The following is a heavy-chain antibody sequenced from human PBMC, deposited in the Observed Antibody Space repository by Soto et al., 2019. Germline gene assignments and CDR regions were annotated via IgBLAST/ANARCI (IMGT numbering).Heavy chain of an antibody. D-gene: IGHD2-2*01. CDR2: INPSGGST. Sequence: QVQLVQSGAEVKKPGASVKVSCKTSGYTFARYYMSWVRQAPGQGLEWMGTINPSGGSTSYAQKSQGRVTRARDTSTNTVYLELSSLRSEDTAVYYCARDFVLVPSALYYFDYWGQGTLVTVSS. CDR1: GYTFARYY. J-gene: IGHJ4*02. V-gene: IGHV1-46*01. CDR3: ARDFVLVPSALYYFDY.